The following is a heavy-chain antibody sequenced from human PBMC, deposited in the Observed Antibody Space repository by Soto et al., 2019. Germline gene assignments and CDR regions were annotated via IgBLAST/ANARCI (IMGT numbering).Heavy chain of an antibody. CDR3: AKELLVSGLYYYDSSGYGY. CDR1: GFTFGSYA. V-gene: IGHV3-23*01. J-gene: IGHJ4*02. D-gene: IGHD3-22*01. Sequence: PGGSLRLSCAASGFTFGSYAMSWVRQAPGKGLEWVSAISGSGGSTYYADSVKGRFTISRDNSKNTLYLQMNSLRAEDTAVYYCAKELLVSGLYYYDSSGYGYWGQGTLVTVSS. CDR2: ISGSGGST.